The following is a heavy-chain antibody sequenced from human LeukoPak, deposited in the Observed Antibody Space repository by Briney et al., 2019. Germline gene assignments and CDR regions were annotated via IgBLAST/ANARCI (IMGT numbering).Heavy chain of an antibody. CDR1: GFTFSS. J-gene: IGHJ4*02. V-gene: IGHV3-23*01. CDR3: AKDSGSVGASLL. CDR2: ISGSVGTT. Sequence: QSGGSLRLSCAASGFTFSSMTWVRQAPGKGLEWVSTISGSVGTTYYADSVKGRFTISRDNSNNTLYLQMSGLGAEDTAVYYCAKDSGSVGASLLWGQGTLVTVSS. D-gene: IGHD1-26*01.